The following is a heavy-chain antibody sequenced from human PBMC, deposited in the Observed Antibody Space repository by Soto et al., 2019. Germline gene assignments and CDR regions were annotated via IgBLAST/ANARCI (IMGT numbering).Heavy chain of an antibody. J-gene: IGHJ4*02. CDR3: VRTSHYGSGTWNFDF. CDR1: GFTLSDNY. D-gene: IGHD3-10*01. V-gene: IGHV3-72*01. CDR2: TRNKANRYTT. Sequence: EVQLVESGGGLVQPGGSLRLSCAGSGFTLSDNYMEWVRPAPGKGLEWVGRTRNKANRYTTEYAASVKGRFTVSRDESMNSLHLQMNSLKTEDTAVYYCVRTSHYGSGTWNFDFWGQGTVVTVSS.